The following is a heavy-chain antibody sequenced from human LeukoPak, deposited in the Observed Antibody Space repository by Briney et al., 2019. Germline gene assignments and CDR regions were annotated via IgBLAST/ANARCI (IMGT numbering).Heavy chain of an antibody. D-gene: IGHD3-10*01. CDR3: ARGPRAKTRGHYGSGSYDY. CDR1: GGSFSGYY. V-gene: IGHV4-34*01. Sequence: SETLSLTCAVYGGSFSGYYWSWIRQPPGKGLEWIGEINHSGSTNYNPSLKSRVTISVDTSKNQFSLKLSSVTAADTAVYYCARGPRAKTRGHYGSGSYDYWGQGTLVTVSS. CDR2: INHSGST. J-gene: IGHJ4*02.